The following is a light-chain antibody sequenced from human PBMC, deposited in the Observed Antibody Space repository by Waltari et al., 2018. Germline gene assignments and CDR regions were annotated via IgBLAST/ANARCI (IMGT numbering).Light chain of an antibody. V-gene: IGLV1-40*01. CDR2: GNN. J-gene: IGLJ3*02. CDR3: QSYGSDWV. CDR1: SPQIGAGYV. Sequence: QSVLTQPPSVSGAPGQRVTIHCTGNSPQIGAGYVVHWYQRLPGTAPKLLIYGNNNRPSGVPDRFSGSKSGTSASLAITGLQAEDEADYYCQSYGSDWVFGGGTKLTVL.